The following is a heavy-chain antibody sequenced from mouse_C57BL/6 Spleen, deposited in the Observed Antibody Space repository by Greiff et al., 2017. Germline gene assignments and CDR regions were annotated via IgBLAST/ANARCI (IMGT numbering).Heavy chain of an antibody. CDR1: GYTFTSYW. J-gene: IGHJ2*01. D-gene: IGHD3-3*01. CDR2: IDPSDSYT. CDR3: ARGDPYFDY. Sequence: QVQLQQPGAELVRPGTSVKLSCKASGYTFTSYWMHWVKQRPGQGLEWIGVIDPSDSYTNYNQKFKGKATLTVDTSSSTAYMQLSSLTSEDSAVYYCARGDPYFDYWGQGTTLTVSS. V-gene: IGHV1-59*01.